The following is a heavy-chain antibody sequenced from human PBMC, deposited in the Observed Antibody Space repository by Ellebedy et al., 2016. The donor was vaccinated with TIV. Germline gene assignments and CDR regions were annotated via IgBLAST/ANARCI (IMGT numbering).Heavy chain of an antibody. CDR1: GYSFTSYW. CDR2: IYPGDSDT. J-gene: IGHJ4*02. Sequence: KVSCXGSGYSFTSYWIGWVRQMPGKGLEWMGIIYPGDSDTRYSPSFQGQVTISADKSISTAYLQWSSLKASDTAMYYCARPPPGGGNDLGYWGQGTLVTVSS. CDR3: ARPPPGGGNDLGY. V-gene: IGHV5-51*01. D-gene: IGHD4-23*01.